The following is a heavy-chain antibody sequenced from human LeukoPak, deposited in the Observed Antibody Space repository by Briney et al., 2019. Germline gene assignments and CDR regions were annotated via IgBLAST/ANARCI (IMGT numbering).Heavy chain of an antibody. V-gene: IGHV3-30*04. Sequence: GRSLRLSCAASGFIFSDSTMHWVRQAPGKGLEWVAAASFHGSNTYYADSMKGRFTISRDNSKNTVYLQMNSLRTEDTAVYYCARERSWNGPLDYWGQGTLVTVCS. CDR3: ARERSWNGPLDY. CDR2: ASFHGSNT. J-gene: IGHJ4*02. CDR1: GFIFSDST. D-gene: IGHD1-1*01.